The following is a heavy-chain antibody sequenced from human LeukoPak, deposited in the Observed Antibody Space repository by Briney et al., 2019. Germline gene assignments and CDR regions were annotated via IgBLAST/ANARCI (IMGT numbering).Heavy chain of an antibody. D-gene: IGHD3-10*01. V-gene: IGHV4-39*07. CDR3: ARGWGPKSMVRGVIGAFDI. CDR1: GGSISSGGYY. CDR2: INHSGST. J-gene: IGHJ3*02. Sequence: PSQTLSLTCTVSGGSISSGGYYWRWIRQPPGKGLEWIVEINHSGSTNYNPSLKSRVTISVDTSKNQFSLKLSSVTAADTAVYYCARGWGPKSMVRGVIGAFDIWGQGTMVTVSS.